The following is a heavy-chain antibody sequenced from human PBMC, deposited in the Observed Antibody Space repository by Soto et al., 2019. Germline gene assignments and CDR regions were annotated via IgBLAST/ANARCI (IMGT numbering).Heavy chain of an antibody. J-gene: IGHJ6*02. D-gene: IGHD4-17*01. CDR1: GFTFSSYS. V-gene: IGHV3-48*02. Sequence: GGSLRLSCAASGFTFSSYSMNWVRQAPGKGLEWVSYISSSSSTIYYADSVKGRFTISRDNAKNSLYLRMNSLRDEDTAVYYCARDGSLRDYYYYGMDVWGQGTTVTVSS. CDR3: ARDGSLRDYYYYGMDV. CDR2: ISSSSSTI.